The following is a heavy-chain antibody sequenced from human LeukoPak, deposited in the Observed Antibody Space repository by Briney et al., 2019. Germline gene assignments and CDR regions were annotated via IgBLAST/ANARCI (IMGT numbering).Heavy chain of an antibody. Sequence: SVKVSCKASGCTFSTYAISWVRQAPGQGLEWMGGIIPVFGTANYAQKFQGRVTITADESTSTAYMELSSLRSEDTAVFYCARDRVVGLGIDNAFDIWGHGTMVTVSS. V-gene: IGHV1-69*01. J-gene: IGHJ3*02. CDR3: ARDRVVGLGIDNAFDI. CDR1: GCTFSTYA. D-gene: IGHD2-15*01. CDR2: IIPVFGTA.